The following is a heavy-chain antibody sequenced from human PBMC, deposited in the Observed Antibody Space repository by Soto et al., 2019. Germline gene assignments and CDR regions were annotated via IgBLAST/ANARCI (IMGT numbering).Heavy chain of an antibody. CDR3: AYYRDSRAVHFDS. CDR2: HKSKTNGGTA. Sequence: EVQLVESGGGLVKPGESLRLSCTASGLTLTDAWMKWVRQAPGKGLEWVGRHKSKTNGGTADYAAPVRGRFTILRHDSKNMLYLQMNSLKTEDTAVYYCAYYRDSRAVHFDSWGQGTLVTVSS. V-gene: IGHV3-15*07. D-gene: IGHD3-22*01. J-gene: IGHJ4*02. CDR1: GLTLTDAW.